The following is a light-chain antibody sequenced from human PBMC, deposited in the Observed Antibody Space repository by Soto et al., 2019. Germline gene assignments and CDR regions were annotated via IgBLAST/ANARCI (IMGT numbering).Light chain of an antibody. Sequence: VLTQSPGTLSLSPGESATLSCRASQTVSITYLTWYQQKPGQAPRLLIFGASKRATGIPDRFSGSGSGTDFTLIISRLEPEDFAVYYCQQHGTSPRTFGHGTKVDIK. CDR3: QQHGTSPRT. CDR2: GAS. V-gene: IGKV3-20*01. J-gene: IGKJ1*01. CDR1: QTVSITY.